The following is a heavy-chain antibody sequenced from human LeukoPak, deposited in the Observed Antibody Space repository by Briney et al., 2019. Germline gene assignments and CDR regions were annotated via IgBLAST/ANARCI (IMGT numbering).Heavy chain of an antibody. J-gene: IGHJ4*02. CDR3: AKGRGGLCNSTSCYRTFDY. CDR2: ISDSGDTT. V-gene: IGHV3-23*01. D-gene: IGHD2-2*02. CDR1: RFTFSNYA. Sequence: PGGSLRLSCAASRFTFSNYAMSWVRQAPGKGLEWVSIISDSGDTTYYADSVKGRFTISRDKTKNTLYLEVSSLRDEDTAIYYCAKGRGGLCNSTSCYRTFDYWGQGTLVSVSS.